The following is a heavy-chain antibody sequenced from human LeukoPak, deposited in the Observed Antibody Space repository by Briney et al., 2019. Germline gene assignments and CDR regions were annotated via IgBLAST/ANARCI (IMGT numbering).Heavy chain of an antibody. CDR3: ARDKKEWQWLSDFDY. J-gene: IGHJ4*02. CDR1: GFTFSSYS. V-gene: IGHV3-21*01. CDR2: ISSSSSYI. Sequence: GGSPRLSCAASGFTFSSYSMNWVRQAPGKGLEWVSSISSSSSYIYYADSVKGRFTISRDNAKNSLYLQMNSLRAEDTAVYYCARDKKEWQWLSDFDYWGRGTLVTVSS. D-gene: IGHD6-19*01.